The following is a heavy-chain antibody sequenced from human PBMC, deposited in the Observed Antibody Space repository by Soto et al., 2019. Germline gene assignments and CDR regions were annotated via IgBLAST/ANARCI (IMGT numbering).Heavy chain of an antibody. CDR1: GFTFSRSW. J-gene: IGHJ4*02. D-gene: IGHD3-16*01. V-gene: IGHV3-7*02. CDR3: ASNRKIWGTGPGYFDY. Sequence: PGGSLRLSCAASGFTFSRSWMSWVRQAPGKGLEWVANIKPDGSDKNYVDTVKGRVTISRDNAKNSLYLEMNGLRDEDTAVYYCASNRKIWGTGPGYFDYWGQGTLVTVSS. CDR2: IKPDGSDK.